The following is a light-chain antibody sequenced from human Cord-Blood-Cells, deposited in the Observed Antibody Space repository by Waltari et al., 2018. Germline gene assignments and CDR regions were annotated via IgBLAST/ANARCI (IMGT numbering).Light chain of an antibody. Sequence: QSALTQPASVSGSPGQSITISCTRTSSDVGGYNYVSRYQQHPGKAPKLMIYEVSNRPSGVSNRFSGSKSGNTASLTISGLQAEDEADYYCSSYTSSSTLYVFGTGTKVTVL. CDR3: SSYTSSSTLYV. CDR2: EVS. V-gene: IGLV2-14*01. J-gene: IGLJ1*01. CDR1: SSDVGGYNY.